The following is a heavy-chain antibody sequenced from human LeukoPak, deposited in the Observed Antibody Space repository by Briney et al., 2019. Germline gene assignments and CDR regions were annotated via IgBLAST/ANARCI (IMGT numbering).Heavy chain of an antibody. CDR2: ISAYNGNT. V-gene: IGHV1-18*01. J-gene: IGHJ4*02. D-gene: IGHD3-22*01. Sequence: ASVKVSCKASGYTFTSYGISWVRQAPGQGLEWMGWISAYNGNTNYAQKLQGRVTMTRNTSISTAYMELSSLRSEDTAVYYCARDQDSWGQGTLVTVSS. CDR3: ARDQDS. CDR1: GYTFTSYG.